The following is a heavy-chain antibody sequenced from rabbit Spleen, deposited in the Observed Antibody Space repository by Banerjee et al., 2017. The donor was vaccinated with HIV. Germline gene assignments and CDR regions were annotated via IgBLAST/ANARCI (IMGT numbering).Heavy chain of an antibody. CDR3: ARADSDLDAFNL. CDR2: IDGGSSGST. CDR1: GFSFSSSYW. Sequence: QQQLVESGGGLVKPGASLTLTCTASGFSFSSSYWICWVRQAPGRGLEWIGCIDGGSSGSTYYASWAKGRFTISKTSSTTVTLQVTSLTVADTATYFCARADSDLDAFNLWGPGTLVTVS. D-gene: IGHD2-1*01. J-gene: IGHJ4*01. V-gene: IGHV1S45*01.